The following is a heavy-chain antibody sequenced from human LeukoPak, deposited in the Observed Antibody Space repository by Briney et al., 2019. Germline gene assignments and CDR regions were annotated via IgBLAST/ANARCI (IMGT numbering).Heavy chain of an antibody. CDR1: GGSISSYY. Sequence: SETLSLTCTVSGGSISSYYWSWIRQPPGKGLEWIGYIYYSGSTNYNPSLKSRVTISVDTSKNQFSLKLSSVTAADTAVYYCARGRRYYGSGSYWGSWFDPWGQGTLVTVSS. CDR3: ARGRRYYGSGSYWGSWFDP. CDR2: IYYSGST. D-gene: IGHD3-10*01. J-gene: IGHJ5*02. V-gene: IGHV4-59*12.